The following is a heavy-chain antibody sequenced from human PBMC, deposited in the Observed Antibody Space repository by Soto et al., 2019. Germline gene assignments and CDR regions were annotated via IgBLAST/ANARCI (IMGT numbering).Heavy chain of an antibody. Sequence: ASVKVSCKASGYNFTSHYMHWVRQAPGQGLESMGIIYPRGGTTIYAQKFQGRVTMTRDTSTHTFYMELSSLRSEDTAMYYCARVGYSSTGTTFHYHGLDVWGQGATVTVSS. CDR1: GYNFTSHY. CDR2: IYPRGGTT. D-gene: IGHD3-22*01. V-gene: IGHV1-46*01. J-gene: IGHJ6*02. CDR3: ARVGYSSTGTTFHYHGLDV.